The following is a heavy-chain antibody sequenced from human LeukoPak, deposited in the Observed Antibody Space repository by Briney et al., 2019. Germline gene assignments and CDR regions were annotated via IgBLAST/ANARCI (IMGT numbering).Heavy chain of an antibody. V-gene: IGHV3-48*04. CDR1: GFTFSSYS. CDR3: TRDES. CDR2: ISGSSSTI. J-gene: IGHJ5*02. Sequence: GGSLRLSCAASGFTFSSYSMNWVRQAPGKGLEWGSYISGSSSTIYYADSVKGRFIISRDNAKNSLYLQMNSLRAEDTAVYYCTRDESWGQGTLVTVSS.